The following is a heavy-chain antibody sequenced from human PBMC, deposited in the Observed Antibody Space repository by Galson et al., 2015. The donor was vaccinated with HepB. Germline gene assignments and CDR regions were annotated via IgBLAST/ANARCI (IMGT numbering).Heavy chain of an antibody. CDR1: GFSLSTSGMC. CDR2: IDWDDDK. V-gene: IGHV2-70*11. J-gene: IGHJ4*02. D-gene: IGHD6-19*01. Sequence: PALVKPTQTLTLTCSFSGFSLSTSGMCVSWIRQPPGKALEWLARIDWDDDKDYSTSLKTRLTISKDTSQNQVVLTMTNMDPVDTATYYCARTLHSSGWYGIDYWGQGTLVTVSS. CDR3: ARTLHSSGWYGIDY.